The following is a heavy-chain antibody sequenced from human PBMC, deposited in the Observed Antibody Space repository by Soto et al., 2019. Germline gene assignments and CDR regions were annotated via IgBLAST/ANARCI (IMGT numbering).Heavy chain of an antibody. D-gene: IGHD2-2*01. Sequence: GGSLRLSCAASGFTFSSFAMSWVRQAPGKGLEWVSTISASGGSTYYADSEKGRFTISRDNSKNTLYLQMNSLRAEDTAVYYCARGGSTSCYPCRFDPWGQGTLVTVSS. J-gene: IGHJ5*02. CDR3: ARGGSTSCYPCRFDP. CDR2: ISASGGST. V-gene: IGHV3-23*01. CDR1: GFTFSSFA.